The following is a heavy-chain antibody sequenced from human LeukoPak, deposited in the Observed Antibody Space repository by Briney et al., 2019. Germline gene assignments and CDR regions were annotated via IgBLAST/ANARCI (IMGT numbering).Heavy chain of an antibody. CDR1: GYTFVTYG. CDR3: ARDRGVEGADTFDY. Sequence: ASAKLSCKPSGYTFVTYGISWVRQAPGQGLEWMGWISPKSGHANYAQKFRGRVTMTTDTATTTAYMELGSLRSDDTAVYYCARDRGVEGADTFDYWGQGTLVTVSS. V-gene: IGHV1-18*01. J-gene: IGHJ4*02. D-gene: IGHD1-26*01. CDR2: ISPKSGHA.